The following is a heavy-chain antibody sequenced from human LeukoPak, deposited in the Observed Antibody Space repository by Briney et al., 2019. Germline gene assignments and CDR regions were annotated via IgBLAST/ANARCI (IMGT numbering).Heavy chain of an antibody. J-gene: IGHJ3*02. CDR2: IYYSGST. CDR1: GGSISSYY. D-gene: IGHD3-3*01. V-gene: IGHV4-59*01. Sequence: TETLSLTCTVSGGSISSYYWGWIRQPPGKGLEWIGYIYYSGSTNYNPSLKSRVTISVDTSKNQFSLKLSSVTAADTAVYYCARLRFLEWFDAFDIWGQGTMVTVSS. CDR3: ARLRFLEWFDAFDI.